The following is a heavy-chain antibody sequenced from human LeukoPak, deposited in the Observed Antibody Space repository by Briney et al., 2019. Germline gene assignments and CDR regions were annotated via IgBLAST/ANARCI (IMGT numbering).Heavy chain of an antibody. Sequence: SETLSLTCTVSGGSISSSVYYWGWIRQPPGKGLEWIGSIYYTGSTYYNPSLKSRVTISVDTSKNQFSLKLSSVTAADTAVYYCARDWRNGSGSSLFDYWGQGTLVTVSS. CDR2: IYYTGST. D-gene: IGHD3-10*01. CDR1: GGSISSSVYY. V-gene: IGHV4-39*07. CDR3: ARDWRNGSGSSLFDY. J-gene: IGHJ4*02.